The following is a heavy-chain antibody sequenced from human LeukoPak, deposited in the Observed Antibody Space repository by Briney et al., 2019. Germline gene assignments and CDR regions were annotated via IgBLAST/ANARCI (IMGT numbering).Heavy chain of an antibody. V-gene: IGHV3-74*03. CDR1: GFTLGNYW. CDR3: AYSDHFDT. J-gene: IGHJ4*02. Sequence: GGTLRLSCAASGFTLGNYWMHWVRQAPGKGLVWVSRGDGDGSHSTYADSVKGRFTISRDNAKNTLYLQMNRLTGEDTAVYYCAYSDHFDTWGQGTLVTVSS. D-gene: IGHD4-17*01. CDR2: GDGDGSHS.